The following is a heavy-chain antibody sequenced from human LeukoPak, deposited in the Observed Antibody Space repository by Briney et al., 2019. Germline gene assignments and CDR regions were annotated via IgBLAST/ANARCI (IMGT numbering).Heavy chain of an antibody. D-gene: IGHD3-22*01. CDR3: ARGGAYYYDSSGYSSDY. J-gene: IGHJ4*02. V-gene: IGHV1-18*01. CDR1: GYTFTSYV. Sequence: ASVKVSCKASGYTFTSYVISWGRQAPGHGLEWMGWISAYNGNTNYAQKLHGRVTMTTDTPTSTAHRELRSMRSDDTAVYYCARGGAYYYDSSGYSSDYWGQGTLVTVSS. CDR2: ISAYNGNT.